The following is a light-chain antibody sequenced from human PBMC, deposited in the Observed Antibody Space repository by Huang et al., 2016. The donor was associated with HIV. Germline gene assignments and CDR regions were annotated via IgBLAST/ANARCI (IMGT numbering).Light chain of an antibody. CDR2: AAS. J-gene: IGKJ2*01. CDR1: QSISSY. CDR3: QQSYSTPPYT. V-gene: IGKV1-39*01. Sequence: IQMTQSPSSLSASVGDRVTITCRASQSISSYLNWYQLKPGKSPRLLIYAASSLQSGVPSRLIGSGSVTDFTLTISSLQPEDFATYYCQQSYSTPPYTFGQGTKLEIK.